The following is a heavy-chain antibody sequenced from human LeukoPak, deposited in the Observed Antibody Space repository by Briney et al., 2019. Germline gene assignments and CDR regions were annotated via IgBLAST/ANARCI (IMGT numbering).Heavy chain of an antibody. CDR2: INPNSGGT. Sequence: GASVKVPCKASGYTFTGYYMHWVRQAPGQGLEWMGWINPNSGGTNYAQKFQGRVTMTRDTSISTAYMELSRLRSDDTAVYYCARVKWELLGFFDYWGQGTLVTVSS. CDR1: GYTFTGYY. J-gene: IGHJ4*02. CDR3: ARVKWELLGFFDY. D-gene: IGHD1-26*01. V-gene: IGHV1-2*02.